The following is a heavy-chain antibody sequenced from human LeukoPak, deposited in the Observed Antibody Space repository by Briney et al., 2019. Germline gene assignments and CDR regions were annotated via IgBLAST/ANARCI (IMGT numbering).Heavy chain of an antibody. V-gene: IGHV4-4*07. CDR2: IYTSGST. D-gene: IGHD3-10*01. Sequence: SETLSLTCTVSGGSISSYYWSWIRQPAGKGLEWIGRIYTSGSTNYNPSLKSRVTMSVDTSKNQFSLKLSSVTAADTAVYYCARDGGSGSYSLYYYGTDVWGQGTTITVSS. CDR3: ARDGGSGSYSLYYYGTDV. J-gene: IGHJ6*02. CDR1: GGSISSYY.